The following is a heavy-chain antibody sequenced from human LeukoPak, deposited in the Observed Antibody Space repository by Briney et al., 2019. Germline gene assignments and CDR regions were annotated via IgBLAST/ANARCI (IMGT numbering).Heavy chain of an antibody. CDR3: ARDGNYVSYYYYYMDV. D-gene: IGHD4-11*01. Sequence: PSETLSLTCTVSGGSLSSYYWSWIRQPAGKGLEWIGRIYTSGSTNYNPSLKSRVTMSVDTSKNQFSLKLSSVTAADTAVYYCARDGNYVSYYYYYMDVWGKGTTVTVSS. V-gene: IGHV4-4*07. J-gene: IGHJ6*03. CDR1: GGSLSSYY. CDR2: IYTSGST.